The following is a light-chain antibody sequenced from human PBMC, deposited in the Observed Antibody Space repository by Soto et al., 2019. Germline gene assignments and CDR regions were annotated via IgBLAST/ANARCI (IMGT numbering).Light chain of an antibody. Sequence: QSALTQPASVSGSPEQSITISCTGTISDVGGYDYVSWYQQHPGKAPKLMIYDVSNRPSGVSNRFSGSKSGNTASLTISGLQADDEADYYCSSYTTSSTYVFGPGTKLTVL. CDR1: ISDVGGYDY. CDR2: DVS. V-gene: IGLV2-14*01. CDR3: SSYTTSSTYV. J-gene: IGLJ1*01.